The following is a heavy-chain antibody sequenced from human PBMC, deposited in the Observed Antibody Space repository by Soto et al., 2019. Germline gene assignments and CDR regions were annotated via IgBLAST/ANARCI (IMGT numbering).Heavy chain of an antibody. D-gene: IGHD5-18*01. CDR2: IYYSGNT. V-gene: IGHV4-61*08. CDR1: GGSVSSGDYY. CDR3: ARIPVDTSMIYWLDP. Sequence: PSETLSLTCTVFGGSVSSGDYYWSWILKPPGKGLEWIGDIYYSGNTNYTPSLKSRVIISVDTSKNLFSLKLTAFTAADTAVYYCARIPVDTSMIYWLDPWGQGTLVTVSS. J-gene: IGHJ5*02.